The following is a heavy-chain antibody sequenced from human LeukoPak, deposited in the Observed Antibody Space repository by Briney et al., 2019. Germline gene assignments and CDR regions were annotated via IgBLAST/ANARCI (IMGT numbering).Heavy chain of an antibody. CDR2: ISYDGSNK. V-gene: IGHV3-30*04. Sequence: GGSLRLSCAASGFTFSSYAMHWVRQAPGKGLEWVAVISYDGSNKYYADSVKGRFTISRDNSKNTLYLQMNSLRAEDTAVYYCARDSRSSGYCEVDYFDYWGQGTLVTVSS. D-gene: IGHD3-22*01. CDR3: ARDSRSSGYCEVDYFDY. J-gene: IGHJ4*02. CDR1: GFTFSSYA.